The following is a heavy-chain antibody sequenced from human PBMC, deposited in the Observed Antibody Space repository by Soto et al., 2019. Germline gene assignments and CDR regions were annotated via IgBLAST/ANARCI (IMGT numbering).Heavy chain of an antibody. Sequence: QVQLQESGPGLVKPSETLSLTCTVSGGSIRSYYWSWIRQPPGKGLEWIGYIYYSGSTNYNPSLKSRLTISVDTSKNQFSLKLSSVTAADTAVYYCARRYGGAFDIWGQGTMVTVSS. CDR2: IYYSGST. D-gene: IGHD4-17*01. J-gene: IGHJ3*02. CDR3: ARRYGGAFDI. CDR1: GGSIRSYY. V-gene: IGHV4-59*08.